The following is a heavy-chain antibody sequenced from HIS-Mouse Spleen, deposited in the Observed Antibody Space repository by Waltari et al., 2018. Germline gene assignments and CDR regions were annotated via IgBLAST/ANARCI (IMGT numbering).Heavy chain of an antibody. D-gene: IGHD6-6*01. CDR1: GFTFSSHG. CDR2: IWYDGSNK. V-gene: IGHV3-33*01. CDR3: ATQSVGIAARPGFAEYFQH. J-gene: IGHJ1*01. Sequence: QVQLVESGGGVVQPGRSLRLPCAASGFTFSSHGMHWVRQAPGKGLEWGAVIWYDGSNKYYADSVKGRFTISRDNSKNTLYLQMNSLRAEDTAVYYCATQSVGIAARPGFAEYFQHWGQGTLVTVSS.